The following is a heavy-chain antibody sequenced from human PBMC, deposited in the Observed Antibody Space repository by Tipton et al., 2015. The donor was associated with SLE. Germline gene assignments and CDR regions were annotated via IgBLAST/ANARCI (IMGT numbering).Heavy chain of an antibody. D-gene: IGHD3-9*01. J-gene: IGHJ5*02. CDR1: GGSISSYY. V-gene: IGHV4-4*07. Sequence: TLSLTCTVSGGSISSYYWSWIRQPAGKGLEWIGRIYTSGSTNYNPSLKSRVTMSVDTSKNQFSLNLSSLTAADTAVYYCVRDKWGEYYPSTGYFWSFDPWGQGILVTVSS. CDR3: VRDKWGEYYPSTGYFWSFDP. CDR2: IYTSGST.